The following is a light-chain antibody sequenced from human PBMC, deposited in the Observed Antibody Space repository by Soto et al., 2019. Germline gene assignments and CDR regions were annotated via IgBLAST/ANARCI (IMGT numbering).Light chain of an antibody. V-gene: IGKV3-20*01. CDR2: GAS. Sequence: EIVLTQSPGTLSLSPGERATLSCRSRQSVRRSYLAWYQQKPGQAPRLLIYGASRRATGIPDRFSGSGSGTDFTVTISRLEPEDFAVFYCQQYGSSPNTFGQGTKLEIK. CDR3: QQYGSSPNT. CDR1: QSVRRSY. J-gene: IGKJ2*01.